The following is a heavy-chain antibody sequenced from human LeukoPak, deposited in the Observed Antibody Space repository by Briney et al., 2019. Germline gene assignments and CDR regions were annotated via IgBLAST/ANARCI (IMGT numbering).Heavy chain of an antibody. CDR2: IYYSGST. CDR1: GGSISSGGYY. D-gene: IGHD4-23*01. Sequence: KSSETLPLTCTVSGGSISSGGYYWSWIRQHPGKGLEWIGYIYYSGSTYYNPSLKSRVTISVDTSKNQFSLKLSSVTAADAAVYYCARICPRSMTTVVRRDAFDIWGQGTMVTVSS. V-gene: IGHV4-31*03. CDR3: ARICPRSMTTVVRRDAFDI. J-gene: IGHJ3*02.